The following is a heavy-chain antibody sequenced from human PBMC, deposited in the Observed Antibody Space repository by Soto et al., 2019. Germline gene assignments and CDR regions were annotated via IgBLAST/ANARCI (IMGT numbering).Heavy chain of an antibody. CDR3: AHRVLRTVFGLVTTTAIYFDF. D-gene: IGHD3-3*01. V-gene: IGHV2-5*02. CDR1: GFSLTTSGVG. J-gene: IGHJ4*02. Sequence: QITLNESGPTQVKPRQTLTLTCTFSGFSLTTSGVGVGWIRQSPGKAPEWLALIYWDDDKRYSPSLKSRLTINKDTANHQVVLTMADLDPADTATYYCAHRVLRTVFGLVTTTAIYFDFWGQGTPVAVSS. CDR2: IYWDDDK.